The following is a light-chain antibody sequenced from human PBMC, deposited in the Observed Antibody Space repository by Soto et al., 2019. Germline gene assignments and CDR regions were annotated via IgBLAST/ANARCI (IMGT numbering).Light chain of an antibody. CDR1: QDIDRW. CDR2: TAS. V-gene: IGKV1D-12*01. CDR3: LQSDTFPYT. Sequence: DIQMTQSPSSVSASVGDRVIISCRASQDIDRWLAWFQHKPGKAPKLLISTASSLQSGVPSTFSGSGSVTDFTLTIASLQFEYVATDYCLQSDTFPYTFGLGTKLEIK. J-gene: IGKJ2*01.